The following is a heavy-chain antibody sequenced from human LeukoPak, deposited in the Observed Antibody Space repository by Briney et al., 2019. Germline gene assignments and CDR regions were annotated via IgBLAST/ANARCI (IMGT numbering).Heavy chain of an antibody. J-gene: IGHJ4*02. D-gene: IGHD3-22*01. Sequence: GGSLRLSCAVSGLTFSVYSMNWVRQAPGKGLEWISYINSSSSGVYYADSVKGRFTISRGNAKNTLYLQMNSLRSEDTAVYYCARGRYFDTSGYSRSQDYWGQGTLVTVSP. CDR3: ARGRYFDTSGYSRSQDY. CDR1: GLTFSVYS. CDR2: INSSSSGV. V-gene: IGHV3-48*01.